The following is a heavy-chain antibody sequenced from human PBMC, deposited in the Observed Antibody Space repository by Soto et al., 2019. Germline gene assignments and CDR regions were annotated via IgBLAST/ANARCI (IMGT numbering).Heavy chain of an antibody. Sequence: SETLSLTCTVSGGSISSYYWSWIRQPPGKGLEWIGYIYYSGSTNYNPSLKSRVTISIDTSKNQFSLELSSVTAAGTAVYYCARGALSTYFDYWGQGTLVTVSS. CDR2: IYYSGST. V-gene: IGHV4-59*01. CDR1: GGSISSYY. CDR3: ARGALSTYFDY. J-gene: IGHJ4*02.